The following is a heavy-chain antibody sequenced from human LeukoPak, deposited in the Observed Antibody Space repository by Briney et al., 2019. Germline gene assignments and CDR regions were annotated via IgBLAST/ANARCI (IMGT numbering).Heavy chain of an antibody. CDR1: GGSISSYY. CDR2: IYYSGST. V-gene: IGHV4-59*01. Sequence: NSSETLSLTCTVSGGSISSYYLRWIRQPPGKGLEWIGFIYYSGSTNYNPSLKSRVTISVDTSNNQFFLQLTSMTAADPAGYYFASALRIAAAGGDDYYYYHMDVWGKGTTVTISS. D-gene: IGHD6-25*01. CDR3: ASALRIAAAGGDDYYYYHMDV. J-gene: IGHJ6*03.